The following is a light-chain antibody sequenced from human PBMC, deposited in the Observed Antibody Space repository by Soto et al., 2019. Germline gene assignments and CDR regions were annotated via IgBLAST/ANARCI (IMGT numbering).Light chain of an antibody. CDR2: EVN. Sequence: QSALTQPPSASGSPGQSVTISCTGTSSDVGGYNYVSWYQQHPGKVPKLMVYEVNKRPSGVPDRFSGSKSGNTASLTVSGLQDEEAAYYCCTSYAGVNNVFGTGTKVTVL. CDR3: TSYAGVNNV. J-gene: IGLJ1*01. V-gene: IGLV2-8*01. CDR1: SSDVGGYNY.